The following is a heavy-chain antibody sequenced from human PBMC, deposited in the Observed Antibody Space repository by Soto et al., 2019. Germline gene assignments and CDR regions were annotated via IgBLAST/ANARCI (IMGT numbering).Heavy chain of an antibody. J-gene: IGHJ4*02. Sequence: GGSLRLSCAASGFTFSSYAMSWVRQAPGKGLEWVSAISGSGGSTYYADSVKGRFTISRDNSKNTLYLQMNSLRAEDTAVYYCAKVSPSRIAARPGGSDYWGQGTLVTVSS. CDR3: AKVSPSRIAARPGGSDY. CDR2: ISGSGGST. V-gene: IGHV3-23*01. CDR1: GFTFSSYA. D-gene: IGHD6-6*01.